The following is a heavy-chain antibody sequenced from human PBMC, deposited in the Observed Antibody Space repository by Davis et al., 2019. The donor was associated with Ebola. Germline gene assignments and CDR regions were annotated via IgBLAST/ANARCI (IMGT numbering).Heavy chain of an antibody. J-gene: IGHJ4*02. Sequence: MPGGSLRLSCTVSGGSISSYYWSWIRQPPGKGLEWIGYIYYGGTTNYNPALKSRVTISIATSKTQFSLRLSSVTAADTAVYFCARAAVAGSFLDSWGQGALVTVSS. CDR3: ARAAVAGSFLDS. D-gene: IGHD6-19*01. CDR2: IYYGGTT. CDR1: GGSISSYY. V-gene: IGHV4-59*01.